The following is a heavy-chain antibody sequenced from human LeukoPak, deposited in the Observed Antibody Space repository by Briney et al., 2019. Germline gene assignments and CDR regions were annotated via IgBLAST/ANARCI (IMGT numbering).Heavy chain of an antibody. CDR3: ARGRPDTSVPRTYYMDV. D-gene: IGHD2-2*01. CDR2: MSPNSGNT. Sequence: GASVKVSCKASGYTFTSFDIFWARQATGQGLEWMGWMSPNSGNTGSAQKFQGRVTFTRDTSISTSFMELSSLRSEDTAIYYCARGRPDTSVPRTYYMDVWGKGTTVTVSS. J-gene: IGHJ6*03. CDR1: GYTFTSFD. V-gene: IGHV1-8*01.